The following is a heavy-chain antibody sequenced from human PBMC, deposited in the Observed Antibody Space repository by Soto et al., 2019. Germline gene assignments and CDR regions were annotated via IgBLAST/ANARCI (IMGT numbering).Heavy chain of an antibody. V-gene: IGHV3-30*18. CDR3: AKEYSRWDRWFDY. D-gene: IGHD6-13*01. CDR2: ISYDGSNK. J-gene: IGHJ4*02. CDR1: GFTFSSYG. Sequence: PGGSLRLSCAASGFTFSSYGMHWVRQAPGKGLEWVAVISYDGSNKYYADSVKGRFTISRDNSKNTLYLQMNSLRAEDTAVYYCAKEYSRWDRWFDYWGQGTLVTVSS.